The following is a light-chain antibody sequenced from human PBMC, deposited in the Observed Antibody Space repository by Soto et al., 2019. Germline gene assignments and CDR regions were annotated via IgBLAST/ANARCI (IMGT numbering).Light chain of an antibody. CDR3: QQYNTWPRT. J-gene: IGKJ1*01. CDR2: GAS. Sequence: ETVMTQSPDTLSVSPGERATLSCRASQRVSSDLAWYQQKPGQAPRLLIFGASTRATSIPARFTGSRSGTEFTLTISSLQSEDFAVYYCQQYNTWPRTVGQGTKVDIK. CDR1: QRVSSD. V-gene: IGKV3-15*01.